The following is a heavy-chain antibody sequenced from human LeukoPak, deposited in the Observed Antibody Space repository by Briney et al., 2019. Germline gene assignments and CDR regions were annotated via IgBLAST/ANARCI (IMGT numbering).Heavy chain of an antibody. CDR3: ARDLESESSGWYSNYYYGMDV. CDR1: GFTVSSNY. D-gene: IGHD6-19*01. Sequence: PGGSLRLSCAASGFTVSSNYMSWVRQAPGKGLEWVSVIYSGGSTYYADSVKGRFTISRDNSKNTLYLQMNSLRAEDTGVYYCARDLESESSGWYSNYYYGMDVWGQGTTVTVSS. CDR2: IYSGGST. J-gene: IGHJ6*02. V-gene: IGHV3-66*01.